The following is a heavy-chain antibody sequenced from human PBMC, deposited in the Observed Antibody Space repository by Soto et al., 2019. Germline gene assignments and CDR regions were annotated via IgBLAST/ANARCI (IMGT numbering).Heavy chain of an antibody. J-gene: IGHJ4*02. Sequence: GGSLRLSCAASGFTFSNAWMSWARQAPGKGLEWVGRIKSKTDGGTTDYAAPVKGRFTISRDDSKNTLYLQMNSLKTEDTAVYYCTTEVGTYDYIWGSYRFVGDFDYWGQGTLVTVSS. CDR1: GFTFSNAW. D-gene: IGHD3-16*02. V-gene: IGHV3-15*01. CDR2: IKSKTDGGTT. CDR3: TTEVGTYDYIWGSYRFVGDFDY.